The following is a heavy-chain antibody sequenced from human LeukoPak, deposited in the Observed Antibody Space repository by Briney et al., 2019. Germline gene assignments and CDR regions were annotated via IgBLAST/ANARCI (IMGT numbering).Heavy chain of an antibody. CDR1: GDSFSSDLCY. CDR2: IYYGGNR. D-gene: IGHD1-7*01. CDR3: ARDLGGTTGKFDY. Sequence: PSETLSLTCTVSGDSFSSDLCYWGWLRQPPGKGLEWIGNIYYGGNRYYNPSLKSRVTISVDTSKNQFSLRLSSVTATDTAVYFCARDLGGTTGKFDYWGQGTLVTVSS. V-gene: IGHV4-39*07. J-gene: IGHJ4*02.